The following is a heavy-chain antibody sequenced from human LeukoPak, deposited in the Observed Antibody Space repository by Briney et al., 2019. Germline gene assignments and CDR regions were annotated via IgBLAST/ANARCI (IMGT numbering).Heavy chain of an antibody. CDR2: IKQDGSEK. D-gene: IGHD1-26*01. CDR1: GFTFSSYW. V-gene: IGHV3-7*01. Sequence: GGSLRLSCAASGFTFSSYWMTWVRQAPGKGLEWVANIKQDGSEKYYVDSVKGRFTISRDNVKNSLYLQMNSLGAEDTAVYYCATEKIVGAAKFDYWGQGTLATVSS. J-gene: IGHJ4*02. CDR3: ATEKIVGAAKFDY.